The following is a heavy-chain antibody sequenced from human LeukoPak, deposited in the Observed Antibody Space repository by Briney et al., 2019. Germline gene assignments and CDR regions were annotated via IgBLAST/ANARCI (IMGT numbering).Heavy chain of an antibody. D-gene: IGHD6-13*01. Sequence: ASVKVSCKASGYTFTGYYMHWVRQAPGQGLEWTGWINPNSGGTNYAQKFQGRVTMTRDTSISTAYMELSRLRSDDTAVYYCARGGAAAGMRTKNYWGQGTLVTVSS. J-gene: IGHJ4*02. CDR1: GYTFTGYY. CDR3: ARGGAAAGMRTKNY. CDR2: INPNSGGT. V-gene: IGHV1-2*02.